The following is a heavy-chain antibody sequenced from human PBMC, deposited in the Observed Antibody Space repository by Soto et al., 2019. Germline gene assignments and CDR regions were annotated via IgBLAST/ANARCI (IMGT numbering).Heavy chain of an antibody. V-gene: IGHV3-48*04. D-gene: IGHD1-1*01. Sequence: GGSLRLSCAASGFTFSSYSMNWVRQAPGKGLEWVSYISSSSSTIYYADSVKVRFTISRDNAKDSLYLQMNSLRAEDTAVYYCARERLFKLNPSHVDYGGQGTLVTVSS. CDR1: GFTFSSYS. CDR2: ISSSSSTI. CDR3: ARERLFKLNPSHVDY. J-gene: IGHJ4*02.